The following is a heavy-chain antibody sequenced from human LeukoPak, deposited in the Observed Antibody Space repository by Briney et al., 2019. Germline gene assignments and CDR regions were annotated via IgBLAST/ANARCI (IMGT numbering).Heavy chain of an antibody. Sequence: PGGSLRLSCAASGFTFGDYAMSWVRQAPGKGLEWVGFIRSKAYGGTTEYAASVKGRFTISRDDSKSIAYLQMNSLKTEDTAVYYCSRKEDGDYSFDYWGQGTLVTVSS. J-gene: IGHJ4*02. V-gene: IGHV3-49*04. CDR3: SRKEDGDYSFDY. D-gene: IGHD3-10*01. CDR1: GFTFGDYA. CDR2: IRSKAYGGTT.